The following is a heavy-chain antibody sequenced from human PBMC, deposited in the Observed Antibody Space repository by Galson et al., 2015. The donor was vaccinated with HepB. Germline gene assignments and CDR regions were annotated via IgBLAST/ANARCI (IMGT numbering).Heavy chain of an antibody. V-gene: IGHV3-21*01. J-gene: IGHJ3*02. D-gene: IGHD3-3*01. CDR1: GFTFSSYS. Sequence: SLRLSCAASGFTFSSYSMNWVRQAPGKGLEWVPSISSSSSYIYYADSVKGRFTISRDNAKNSLYLQMNSLRAEDTAVYYCASHGYYDFWSGYRGSAFDIWGQGTMVTVSS. CDR3: ASHGYYDFWSGYRGSAFDI. CDR2: ISSSSSYI.